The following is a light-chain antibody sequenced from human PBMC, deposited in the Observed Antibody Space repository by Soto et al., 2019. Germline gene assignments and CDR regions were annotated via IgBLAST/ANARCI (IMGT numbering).Light chain of an antibody. V-gene: IGLV2-14*01. CDR2: EVS. Sequence: QSVLPQPASVSGSPGQSITISCTGTSSDVGGYKYVSWYQQHPGKAPKLMIYEVSNRPSGVSNRFSGSKSGNTASLTISGLQAEDEADYYCNSFTSSSTYVFGTGTKVTVL. CDR1: SSDVGGYKY. J-gene: IGLJ1*01. CDR3: NSFTSSSTYV.